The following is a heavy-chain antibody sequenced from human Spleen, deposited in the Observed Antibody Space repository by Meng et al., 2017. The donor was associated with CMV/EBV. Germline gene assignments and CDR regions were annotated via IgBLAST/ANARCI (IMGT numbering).Heavy chain of an antibody. CDR1: GFTFSSYA. CDR2: ISGSGGST. CDR3: ARGTKRYCSGTSCYTLDY. V-gene: IGHV3-23*01. J-gene: IGHJ4*02. Sequence: GESLKISCAASGFTFSSYAMSWVRQAPGKGLEWVSAISGSGGSTYYADSVKGRFTISRDNSKNTLYLQMNSLRAEDTAVYYCARGTKRYCSGTSCYTLDYWGQGTLVTVSS. D-gene: IGHD2-2*02.